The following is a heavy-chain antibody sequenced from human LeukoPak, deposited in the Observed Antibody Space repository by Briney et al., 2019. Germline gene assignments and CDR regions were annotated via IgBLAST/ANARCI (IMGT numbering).Heavy chain of an antibody. CDR2: IYYSGST. D-gene: IGHD6-13*01. CDR1: RGSITSSNYY. CDR3: ARPRRGSSQYFDN. J-gene: IGHJ4*02. Sequence: SETLSLTCSVSRGSITSSNYYWGWIRQPPGKGLEWIGTIYYSGSTYYNPSLNSRVTISLDTSENQFSLKLRSVTAADTAVYFCARPRRGSSQYFDNWGQGTLVTVSS. V-gene: IGHV4-39*01.